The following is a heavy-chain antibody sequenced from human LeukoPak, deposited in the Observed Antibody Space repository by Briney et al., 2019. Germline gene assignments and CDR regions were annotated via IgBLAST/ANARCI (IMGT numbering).Heavy chain of an antibody. Sequence: SQTLSLTCAISGDSVSSNSAAWNWIRQSPSRGLEWLGRTYYRSKWYSDYAESVKSRITINPDTSKNQFSLQLNSVTPEDAAMYYCASGGASSRKLSDYWGQGTLVTVSS. J-gene: IGHJ4*02. CDR2: TYYRSKWYS. CDR3: ASGGASSRKLSDY. D-gene: IGHD6-6*01. V-gene: IGHV6-1*01. CDR1: GDSVSSNSAA.